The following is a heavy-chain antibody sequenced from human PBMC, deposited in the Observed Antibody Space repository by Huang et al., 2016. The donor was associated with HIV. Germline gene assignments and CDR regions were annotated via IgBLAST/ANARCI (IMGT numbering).Heavy chain of an antibody. CDR3: ARVGGSYFADV. D-gene: IGHD1-26*01. J-gene: IGHJ6*04. CDR1: GYSLTSYY. Sequence: QVQLVQSGAEVKKPGASVKVSCKASGYSLTSYYVNWVRQAPGQGLEWMGIINPGGGTSRYAQNFQVRVTMTRDTSTSTVYMELIRLRSEDTAVYYCARVGGSYFADVWGKGTTLTVSS. CDR2: INPGGGTS. V-gene: IGHV1-46*03.